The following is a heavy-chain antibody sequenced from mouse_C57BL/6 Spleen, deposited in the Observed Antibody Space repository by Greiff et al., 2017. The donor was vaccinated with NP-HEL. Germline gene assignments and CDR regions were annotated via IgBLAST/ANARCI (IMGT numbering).Heavy chain of an antibody. V-gene: IGHV1-80*01. J-gene: IGHJ2*01. CDR2: IYPGDGDT. CDR1: GYAFSSYW. D-gene: IGHD2-2*01. Sequence: VQLQQSGAELVKPGASVKISCKASGYAFSSYWMNWVKQRPGKGLEWIGQIYPGDGDTNYNGKFKGKATLTADKSSSTAYMQLSSLTSEDSAVYFCARSRIYGYDGDYWGQGTTLTVSS. CDR3: ARSRIYGYDGDY.